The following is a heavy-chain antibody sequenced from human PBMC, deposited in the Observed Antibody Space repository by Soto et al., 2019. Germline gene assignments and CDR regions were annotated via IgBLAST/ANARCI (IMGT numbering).Heavy chain of an antibody. J-gene: IGHJ4*02. Sequence: GASVKVSCKTSGYTFINYDINWVRQAPGKGLEWMGLMNPKSGKTGYAQKFQGRVSMTRDTSTNTAYMELNSLRSEDTATYYCSRTPGDYWGQGTLVTVSS. CDR2: MNPKSGKT. D-gene: IGHD2-15*01. CDR3: SRTPGDY. V-gene: IGHV1-8*01. CDR1: GYTFINYD.